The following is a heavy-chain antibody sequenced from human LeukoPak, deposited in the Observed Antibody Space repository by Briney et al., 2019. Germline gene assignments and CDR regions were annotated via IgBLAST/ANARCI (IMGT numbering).Heavy chain of an antibody. Sequence: AASVKDSCKASGYSFIGYYMHWVRQALGQGLEWMGWINSNGGGTNDAQKFQGRVTMTRDTSISTAYMELSRLRSDDTAVYYCARDRDVAYCGGGCYRPENWFDPWGQGTLVTVSS. CDR1: GYSFIGYY. V-gene: IGHV1-2*02. CDR3: ARDRDVAYCGGGCYRPENWFDP. CDR2: INSNGGGT. D-gene: IGHD2-21*02. J-gene: IGHJ5*02.